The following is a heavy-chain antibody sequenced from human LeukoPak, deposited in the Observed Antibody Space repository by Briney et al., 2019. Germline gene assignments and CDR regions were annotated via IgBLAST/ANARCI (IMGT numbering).Heavy chain of an antibody. CDR2: ISYDGSDK. CDR1: GFTFSSYA. Sequence: GGSLRLSCAASGFTFSSYAMHWVRQAPGKGLEWVAVISYDGSDKYYADSVRGRFTISRDNSKNTLYLQMNSLRAEDTAVYYCARDTDRGYGMDVWGQGTTVTVSS. CDR3: ARDTDRGYGMDV. D-gene: IGHD4-11*01. J-gene: IGHJ6*02. V-gene: IGHV3-30-3*01.